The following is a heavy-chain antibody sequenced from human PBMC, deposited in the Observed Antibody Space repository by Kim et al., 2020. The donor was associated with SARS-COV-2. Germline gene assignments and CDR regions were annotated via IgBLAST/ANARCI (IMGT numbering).Heavy chain of an antibody. D-gene: IGHD3-22*01. V-gene: IGHV3-23*01. Sequence: VNGRFTISRDNAKNTLYLQMNTLRAEDTAVYYCAKEGVYYDTSGPYFFDFWGQGTLVTVSS. CDR3: AKEGVYYDTSGPYFFDF. J-gene: IGHJ4*02.